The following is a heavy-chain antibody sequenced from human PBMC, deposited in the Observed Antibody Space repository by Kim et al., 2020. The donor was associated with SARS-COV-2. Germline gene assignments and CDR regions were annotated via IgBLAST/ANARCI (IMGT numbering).Heavy chain of an antibody. Sequence: GGSLRLSCAASGFTISSYSMNWIRQAPGKGLEWVSAIYSGGDTYYEASVKGRFNISREISKSKVYPQMNSLRAEDTAGYYCARDVFSINYFDYWGQGILVTLPS. D-gene: IGHD3-10*01. CDR1: GFTISSYS. CDR3: ARDVFSINYFDY. J-gene: IGHJ4*02. V-gene: IGHV3-53*01. CDR2: IYSGGDT.